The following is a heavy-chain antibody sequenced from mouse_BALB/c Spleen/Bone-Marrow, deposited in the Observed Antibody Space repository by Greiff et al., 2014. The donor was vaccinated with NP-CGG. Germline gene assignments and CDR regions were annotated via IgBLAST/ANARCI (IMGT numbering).Heavy chain of an antibody. J-gene: IGHJ2*01. CDR3: TRGWDY. V-gene: IGHV1-69*02. CDR2: IYPSDSYT. CDR1: GYTFTSYW. D-gene: IGHD1-1*02. Sequence: ESGAELVRPGASVKLSCKASGYTFTSYWINWVKQRPGQGLEWIGNIYPSDSYTNYNQKFKDKATLTVDKSSSTAYMQLSSPTSEDSAVYYCTRGWDYWGQGTTLTVSS.